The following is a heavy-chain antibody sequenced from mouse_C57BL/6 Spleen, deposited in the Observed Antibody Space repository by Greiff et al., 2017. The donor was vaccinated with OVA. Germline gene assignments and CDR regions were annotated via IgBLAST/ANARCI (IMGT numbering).Heavy chain of an antibody. J-gene: IGHJ2*01. D-gene: IGHD1-1*01. CDR2: ISYDGSN. CDR1: GYSITSGYY. V-gene: IGHV3-6*01. CDR3: ARDGDGSFDY. Sequence: ESGPGLVKPSQSLSLTCSVTGYSITSGYYWNWIRQFPGNKLEWMGYISYDGSNNYNPSLKNRISITRDTSKNQFFLKLNSVTTEDTATYYCARDGDGSFDYWGQGTTLTVSS.